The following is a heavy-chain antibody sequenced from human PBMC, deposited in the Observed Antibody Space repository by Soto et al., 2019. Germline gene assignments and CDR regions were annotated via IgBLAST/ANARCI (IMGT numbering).Heavy chain of an antibody. Sequence: PGGSLRLSCAASGFTFSSYSMNWVCQAPGKGLEGVSYISSSSSTIYYADSVKGRFTISRDNAKNSLYLQMNSLRAEDTAVYYCARDQSYYNDISGRPLNAFDVWGQGTMVT. J-gene: IGHJ3*01. D-gene: IGHD3-22*01. CDR2: ISSSSSTI. CDR1: GFTFSSYS. V-gene: IGHV3-48*01. CDR3: ARDQSYYNDISGRPLNAFDV.